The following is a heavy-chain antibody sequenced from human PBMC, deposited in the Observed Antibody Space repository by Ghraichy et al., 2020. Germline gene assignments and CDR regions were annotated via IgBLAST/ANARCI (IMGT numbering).Heavy chain of an antibody. D-gene: IGHD2-2*02. J-gene: IGHJ5*02. CDR1: GGSISSYY. V-gene: IGHV4-59*01. Sequence: SETLSLTCTVSGGSISSYYWSWIRQPPGKGLEWIGYIYYSGSTNYNPSLKSRVTISVDTSKNQFSLKLSSVTAADTAVYYCARYDCSSTSCYTKGLAWFDPWGQGTLVTVSS. CDR3: ARYDCSSTSCYTKGLAWFDP. CDR2: IYYSGST.